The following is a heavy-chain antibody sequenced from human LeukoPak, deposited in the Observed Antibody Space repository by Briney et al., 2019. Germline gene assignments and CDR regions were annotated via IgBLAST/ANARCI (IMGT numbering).Heavy chain of an antibody. CDR3: AKDWIQLDY. D-gene: IGHD5-18*01. V-gene: IGHV3-30*04. J-gene: IGHJ4*02. CDR1: GFTFSSYA. Sequence: GRSLRLSCAASGFTFSSYAMHWVRQAPGKGLEWVVVISYDGSNKYYADSVKGRFTISRDNSKNTLYLQMNSLRAEDTAVYYCAKDWIQLDYWGQGTLVTVSS. CDR2: ISYDGSNK.